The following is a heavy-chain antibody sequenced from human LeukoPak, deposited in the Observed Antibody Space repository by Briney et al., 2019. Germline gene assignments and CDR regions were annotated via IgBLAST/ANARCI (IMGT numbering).Heavy chain of an antibody. CDR2: IYSGGST. CDR1: GFTVSSNY. CDR3: ARTAFYDSSGYYPYYFDY. D-gene: IGHD3-22*01. V-gene: IGHV3-53*01. Sequence: GGSLRLSCAASGFTVSSNYMSWVRQAPGKGLEWVSVIYSGGSTYYADSVKGRFTISRDNSKNTLYLQMNSLRAEDTAVYYCARTAFYDSSGYYPYYFDYWGQGTLVTVSS. J-gene: IGHJ4*02.